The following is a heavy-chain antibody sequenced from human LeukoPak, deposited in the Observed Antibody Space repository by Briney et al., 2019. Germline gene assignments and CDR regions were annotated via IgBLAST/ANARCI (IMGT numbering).Heavy chain of an antibody. D-gene: IGHD3-16*01. V-gene: IGHV4-39*07. CDR1: GGSISSSSYY. CDR3: AKGGKRWSYFDY. J-gene: IGHJ4*02. CDR2: IYYSGST. Sequence: SETLSLTCTVSGGSISSSSYYWGWIRQPPGKGLEWIGSIYYSGSTNYNPSLKSRVTISVDTSKNQFSLKLSSVTAADTAVYYCAKGGKRWSYFDYWGQGTLVTVSS.